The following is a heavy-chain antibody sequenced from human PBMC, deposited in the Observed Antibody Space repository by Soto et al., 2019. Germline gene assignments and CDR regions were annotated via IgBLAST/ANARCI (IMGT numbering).Heavy chain of an antibody. CDR3: XXXXXXXXXV. J-gene: IGHJ6*02. V-gene: IGHV1-8*01. Sequence: QVQLVQSGAEVKKPGASVKVSCKASGYTXTXXXXNWVRQATGQGLEWMGWMNPNSGNTGYAQKXXXXXXXXXXXXXXXXXXXXXXXXXXXXXXXXXXXXXXXXXXVXGQXTTVTVSS. CDR2: MNPNSGNT. CDR1: GYTXTXXX.